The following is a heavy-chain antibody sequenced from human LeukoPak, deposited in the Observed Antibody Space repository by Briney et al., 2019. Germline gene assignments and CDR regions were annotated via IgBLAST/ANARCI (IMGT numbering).Heavy chain of an antibody. CDR3: ARGGSSSWKHFDY. V-gene: IGHV1-2*04. D-gene: IGHD6-13*01. CDR2: INSNSGGT. J-gene: IGHJ4*02. CDR1: GYTFTGYY. Sequence: ASVKVSCKASGYTFTGYYMHWVRQAPGQGLEWMGWINSNSGGTNYAQKSQGWVTMTRDTSISTAYMELSRLRSDDTAVYYCARGGSSSWKHFDYWGQGTLVTVSS.